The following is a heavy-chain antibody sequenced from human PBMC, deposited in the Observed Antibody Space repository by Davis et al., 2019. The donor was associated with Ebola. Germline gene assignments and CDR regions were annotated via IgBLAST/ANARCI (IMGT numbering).Heavy chain of an antibody. J-gene: IGHJ4*02. CDR1: GTSIASDKW. V-gene: IGHV4-4*02. CDR2: IHHSGST. Sequence: MPSETLSLTCAVSGTSIASDKWWCWVRQPPGEGLQWIGEIHHSGSTNYNPSLKSRVTISLDKSKNQFSLRLSSVTAADTAVYFCARGDLGGKQLVYWGQGTLVTVSS. CDR3: ARGDLGGKQLVY. D-gene: IGHD6-13*01.